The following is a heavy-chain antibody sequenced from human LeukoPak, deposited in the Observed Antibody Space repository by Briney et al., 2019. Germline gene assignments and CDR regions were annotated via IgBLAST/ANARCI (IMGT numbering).Heavy chain of an antibody. V-gene: IGHV1-2*02. CDR1: GYTFTGYY. CDR2: INPNSGGT. Sequence: ASVKVSCEASGYTFTGYYMHWVRQAPGQGLEWMGWINPNSGGTNYAQKFQGRVTMTRDTSISTAYMELSRLRSDDTAVYYCARSPSSGWVPYYYYYMDVWGKGTTVTVSS. J-gene: IGHJ6*03. D-gene: IGHD6-19*01. CDR3: ARSPSSGWVPYYYYYMDV.